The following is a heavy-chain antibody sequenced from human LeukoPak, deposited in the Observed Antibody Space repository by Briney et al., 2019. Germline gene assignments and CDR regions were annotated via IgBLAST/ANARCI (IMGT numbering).Heavy chain of an antibody. CDR3: ARGIPYYYDSSAESWVDWFDP. CDR1: GYTFTSYG. V-gene: IGHV1-18*01. Sequence: ASVKVSCKASGYTFTSYGISWVRQAPGQGLEWMGWISAYNGNTNYAQKLQGRVTMTTDTSTSTAYMELRSLRSDDTAVYYCARGIPYYYDSSAESWVDWFDPWGQGTLVTVSS. CDR2: ISAYNGNT. D-gene: IGHD3-22*01. J-gene: IGHJ5*02.